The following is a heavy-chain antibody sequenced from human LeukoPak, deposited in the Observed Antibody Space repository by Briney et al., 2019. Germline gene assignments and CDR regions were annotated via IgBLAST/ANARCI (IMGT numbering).Heavy chain of an antibody. CDR1: GFTFSSYA. Sequence: GGSLRLSFAASGFTFSSYAMSWVRQAPGKGLEWVSAISGSGGSTYYADSVKGRFTISRDNSKNTLYLQMNSLRAEDTAVYYCAQVVVVRAGPFDYWGQGTLVTVSS. D-gene: IGHD6-13*01. CDR3: AQVVVVRAGPFDY. CDR2: ISGSGGST. J-gene: IGHJ4*02. V-gene: IGHV3-23*01.